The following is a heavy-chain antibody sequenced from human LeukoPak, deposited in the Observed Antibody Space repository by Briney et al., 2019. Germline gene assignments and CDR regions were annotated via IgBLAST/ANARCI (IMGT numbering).Heavy chain of an antibody. V-gene: IGHV3-7*01. CDR3: ARGSMESGFYLDY. Sequence: GGSLRLSCAASGFTFSSYWMSWVRQAPGKGLEWVANIKQDGSEKYYVDSVKGRFTISRDNAKNSLYLQMNSLRAEDTAVYYCARGSMESGFYLDYWGQGTLVTVSS. CDR2: IKQDGSEK. J-gene: IGHJ4*02. D-gene: IGHD5-12*01. CDR1: GFTFSSYW.